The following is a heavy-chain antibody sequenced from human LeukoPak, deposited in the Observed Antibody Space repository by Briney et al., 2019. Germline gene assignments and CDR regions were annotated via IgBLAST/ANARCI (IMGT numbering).Heavy chain of an antibody. CDR3: ARDSVYSFQTAAGNPGWFDP. CDR2: MNPNSGNT. CDR1: GYTFTSYD. Sequence: ASVKVSCKASGYTFTSYDINWVRQATGQGLEWMGWMNPNSGNTGYAQKFQGRVTMTRDTSISTAYMELSRLRSDDTAVYYYARDSVYSFQTAAGNPGWFDPWGQGTLVTVSS. J-gene: IGHJ5*02. V-gene: IGHV1-8*02. D-gene: IGHD6-13*01.